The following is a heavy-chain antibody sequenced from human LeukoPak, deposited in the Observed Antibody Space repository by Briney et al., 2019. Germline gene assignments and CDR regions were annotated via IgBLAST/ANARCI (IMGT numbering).Heavy chain of an antibody. CDR1: GGSISSYY. V-gene: IGHV4-59*08. J-gene: IGHJ6*03. CDR3: ARGHSSTWYYYYYHMDV. CDR2: IYYSGST. D-gene: IGHD6-13*01. Sequence: SETLSLTCTVSGGSISSYYWSWIRQPPGKGLEWIGYIYYSGSTYYNPSLKSRLTISVDTSKNQFSLNLSSVTAADTAMYYCARGHSSTWYYYYYHMDVWGKGTTVTVSS.